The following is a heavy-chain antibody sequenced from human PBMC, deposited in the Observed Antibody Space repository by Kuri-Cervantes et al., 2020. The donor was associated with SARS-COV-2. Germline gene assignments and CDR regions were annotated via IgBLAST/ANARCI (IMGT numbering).Heavy chain of an antibody. J-gene: IGHJ5*02. V-gene: IGHV4-59*08. CDR3: ARGVCSCSSCDPADNWFDP. Sequence: SETLSLTCTVSGGSISSYYWSWNRQPPGKGLERIGYIYYSGRTNYNPSHKSRVTISVDTSKNQFSLKLSSVTASDSAVYYGARGVCSCSSCDPADNWFDPCSQASLVTVSS. CDR2: IYYSGRT. CDR1: GGSISSYY. D-gene: IGHD2-2*01.